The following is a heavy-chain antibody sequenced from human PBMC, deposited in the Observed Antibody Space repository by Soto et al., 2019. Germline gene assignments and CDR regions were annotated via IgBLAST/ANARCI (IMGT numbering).Heavy chain of an antibody. Sequence: GGSLGLSFAGSGFIFSTYSMNWVRQAPGKGLEWIASISSSSTYMFYADSVKGRFTISRDNAKDSLYLQMNSLRAEDTAVYLCARADWNSYYFDFWGQGSLVSVSS. D-gene: IGHD1-7*01. CDR1: GFIFSTYS. V-gene: IGHV3-21*01. CDR2: ISSSSTYM. CDR3: ARADWNSYYFDF. J-gene: IGHJ4*02.